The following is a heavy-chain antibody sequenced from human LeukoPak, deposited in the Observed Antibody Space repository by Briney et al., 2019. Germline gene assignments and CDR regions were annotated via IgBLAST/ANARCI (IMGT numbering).Heavy chain of an antibody. Sequence: GGSLRLSCAASGFTFSSYAMSWVRQAPGKGLEWVSAISGSGGSKFYAESVKGRFTISRDNSKNTLYLQMNSLRAEDTALYYCAKPGRGGLYGGGFQHWGQGTLVTVSS. CDR3: AKPGRGGLYGGGFQH. D-gene: IGHD2-8*01. CDR1: GFTFSSYA. V-gene: IGHV3-23*01. CDR2: ISGSGGSK. J-gene: IGHJ1*01.